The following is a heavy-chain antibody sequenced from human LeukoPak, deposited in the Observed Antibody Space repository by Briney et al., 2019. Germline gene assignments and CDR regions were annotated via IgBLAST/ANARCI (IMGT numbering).Heavy chain of an antibody. Sequence: SETLSLTCAVSGYSITRSNWWAWIRQPPGEGLEWIGYIYYSGSTYYNPSLKSRLTTSVDTSNQFSLKLSSVTAVDTAVYYCAGVDTSGYYFDYWGQGTLVTVSS. CDR1: GYSITRSNW. CDR2: IYYSGST. J-gene: IGHJ4*02. CDR3: AGVDTSGYYFDY. V-gene: IGHV4-28*01. D-gene: IGHD3-22*01.